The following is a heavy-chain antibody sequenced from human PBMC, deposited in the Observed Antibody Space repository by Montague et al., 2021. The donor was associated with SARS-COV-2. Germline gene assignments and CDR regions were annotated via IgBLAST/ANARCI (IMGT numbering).Heavy chain of an antibody. Sequence: CAISGDSVSSNNATWNWIRQSPSRGLEWLGRTYYGSKWYHDYAISLKSRITINPDTSKNQFSLQLSSVAPEDTAVFYCARTTTRMLYPENAFDIWGQGTMVTVSS. J-gene: IGHJ3*02. V-gene: IGHV6-1*01. CDR1: GDSVSSNNAT. CDR3: ARTTTRMLYPENAFDI. D-gene: IGHD2-15*01. CDR2: TYYGSKWYH.